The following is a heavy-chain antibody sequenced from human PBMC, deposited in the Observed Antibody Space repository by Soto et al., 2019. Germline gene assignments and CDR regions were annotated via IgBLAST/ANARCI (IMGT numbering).Heavy chain of an antibody. Sequence: ETLSLTCAVYGGSFSGYYWSWIRQPPGKGLEWIGEINHSGSTNYNPFLKSRVTISVDTSKNQFPLKLSSVTAADTAVYYCARGHFEDIVVVPAAPRALYYFDYWGQGTLVTVSS. CDR1: GGSFSGYY. CDR3: ARGHFEDIVVVPAAPRALYYFDY. V-gene: IGHV4-34*01. J-gene: IGHJ4*02. CDR2: INHSGST. D-gene: IGHD2-2*01.